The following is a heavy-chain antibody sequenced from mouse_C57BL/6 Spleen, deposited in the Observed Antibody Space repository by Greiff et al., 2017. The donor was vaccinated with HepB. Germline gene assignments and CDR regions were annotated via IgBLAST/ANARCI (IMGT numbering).Heavy chain of an antibody. Sequence: QVQLQQSGPELARPGASVKLSCKASGYSFTSYGISWVKQSTEKGLEWIGEIYPRTGSTYYNEKFKGKATLTVDKSSSTAYMELKSLTSEDSAVYFCARSDDEYRCDKDYWGQGTSVTVSS. J-gene: IGHJ4*01. CDR3: ARSDDEYRCDKDY. CDR1: GYSFTSYG. D-gene: IGHD2-3*01. V-gene: IGHV1-81*01. CDR2: IYPRTGST.